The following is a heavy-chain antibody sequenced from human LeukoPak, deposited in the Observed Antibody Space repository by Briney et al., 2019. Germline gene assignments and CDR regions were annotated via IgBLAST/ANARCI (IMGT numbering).Heavy chain of an antibody. CDR2: IYYSGST. CDR3: ASQYGGATPDY. CDR1: GVSISSSSYY. Sequence: WETLSLTCTVSGVSISSSSYYWGWLRQPPGKGLEWIGSIYYSGSTYYNPSLKSRLTISVDTSKNQFSLKLSSVTAADTAVYYCASQYGGATPDYWGQGTLVTVSS. J-gene: IGHJ4*02. V-gene: IGHV4-39*01. D-gene: IGHD5-12*01.